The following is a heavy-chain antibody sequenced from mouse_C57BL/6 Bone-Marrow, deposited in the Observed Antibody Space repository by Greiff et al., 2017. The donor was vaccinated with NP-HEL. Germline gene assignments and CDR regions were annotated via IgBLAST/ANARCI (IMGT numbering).Heavy chain of an antibody. V-gene: IGHV2-9-1*01. D-gene: IGHD1-1*01. J-gene: IGHJ4*01. CDR2: IWTGGGT. CDR1: GFSLTSYA. Sequence: VKLMESGPGLVAPSQSLSITCTVSGFSLTSYAISWVRQPPGKGLEWLGVIWTGGGTNYNSALKSRLSISKDNSKSQVFLKMNSLQTDDTARYYCARGYYYGRYAMDYWGQGTSVTVSS. CDR3: ARGYYYGRYAMDY.